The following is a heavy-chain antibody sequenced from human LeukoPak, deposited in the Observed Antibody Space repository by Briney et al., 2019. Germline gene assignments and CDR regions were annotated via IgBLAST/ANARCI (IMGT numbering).Heavy chain of an antibody. D-gene: IGHD3-3*01. CDR2: IYYSGST. CDR1: GGSISSYY. CDR3: ARASWVDFGVIFDAFDI. V-gene: IGHV4-59*01. Sequence: PSETLSLTCTVSGGSISSYYWSWIRQPPGKGLEWIGYIYYSGSTNYNPSLKSRVTISVDTSKNQFSLKLSSVTAADTAVYYCARASWVDFGVIFDAFDIWGQGTMVTVSS. J-gene: IGHJ3*02.